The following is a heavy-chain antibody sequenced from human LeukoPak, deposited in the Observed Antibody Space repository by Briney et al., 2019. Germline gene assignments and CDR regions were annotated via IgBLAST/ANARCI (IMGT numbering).Heavy chain of an antibody. D-gene: IGHD1-14*01. CDR3: AKPARTDYADY. J-gene: IGHJ4*02. CDR1: GFTLSSYS. Sequence: GSLRLSCAASGFTLSSYSMNWVRQAPGKGLEWVSSISSSSSYIYYADSVKGRFTISRDSAKNSLYLQMNSLRAEDTAVYYCAKPARTDYADYWGQGTLVTVSS. V-gene: IGHV3-21*01. CDR2: ISSSSSYI.